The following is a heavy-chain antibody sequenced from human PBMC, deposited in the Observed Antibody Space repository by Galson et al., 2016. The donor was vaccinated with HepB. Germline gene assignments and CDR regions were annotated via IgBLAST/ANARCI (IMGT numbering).Heavy chain of an antibody. CDR3: ARGGSRPIDY. Sequence: SLRLSCAASGFTFSTYWMHWVRQAPGKGLVWVSRINTDGSSTSYADSVKGRFTISKDNAKNTLYLQMNSLRAEDTAVYYCARGGSRPIDYWGQGTLVTVSS. CDR2: INTDGSST. D-gene: IGHD1-26*01. CDR1: GFTFSTYW. V-gene: IGHV3-74*01. J-gene: IGHJ4*02.